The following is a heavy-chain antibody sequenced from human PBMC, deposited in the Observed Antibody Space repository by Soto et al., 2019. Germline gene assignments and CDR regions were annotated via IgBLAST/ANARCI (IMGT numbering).Heavy chain of an antibody. Sequence: GGSLRLSCAASGFTFSNAWMNWVRQAPGKGLEWVSRIKSKTDGATTDYAAPVKGRFTISREDSKNTLYLQMNSLKTEDTAVYYRTTDLLPGGSYWGQGTLVTVSS. J-gene: IGHJ4*02. CDR1: GFTFSNAW. CDR2: IKSKTDGATT. D-gene: IGHD3-16*01. V-gene: IGHV3-15*07. CDR3: TTDLLPGGSY.